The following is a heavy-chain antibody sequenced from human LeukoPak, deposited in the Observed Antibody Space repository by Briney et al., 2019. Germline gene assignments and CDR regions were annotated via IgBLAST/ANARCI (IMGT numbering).Heavy chain of an antibody. V-gene: IGHV3-23*01. D-gene: IGHD2-2*01. CDR2: ISGGGGSP. Sequence: GGSLRLSCAGSGFTFSSYAMSWVRQAPGKGLEWVSAISGGGGSPIYADSVKGRFTISRDNSKSTLYLQMNSLRAEDTAIYYCARYCTSTSCAFEYWGQGTLVTVSS. J-gene: IGHJ4*02. CDR3: ARYCTSTSCAFEY. CDR1: GFTFSSYA.